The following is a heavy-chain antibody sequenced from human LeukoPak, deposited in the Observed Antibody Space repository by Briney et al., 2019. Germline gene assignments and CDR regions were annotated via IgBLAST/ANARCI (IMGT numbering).Heavy chain of an antibody. CDR2: IYHTGST. CDR3: ASRKYGTGFDS. Sequence: SETLSLTCTFSCHSISSDSHWGWIRQPPGKGLEWSGTIYHTGSTYYNPSLKSRVTISIDTSKNQFSLKLSSVTAADTAMYYCASRKYGTGFDSWGQGTVVTVSS. CDR1: CHSISSDSH. J-gene: IGHJ4*02. V-gene: IGHV4-38-2*02. D-gene: IGHD3-10*01.